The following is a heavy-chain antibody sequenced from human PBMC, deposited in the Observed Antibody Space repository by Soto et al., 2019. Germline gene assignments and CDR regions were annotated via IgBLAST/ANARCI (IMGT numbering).Heavy chain of an antibody. V-gene: IGHV1-18*01. CDR2: ISAYNGNT. Sequence: ASVKVSCKASGYTFTSYGISWVRQAPGQGLEWMGWISAYNGNTNYAQKHQGRVTMTTDTSTSTAYMEMRSLRSDDTAVYYCARVATVTHAFDIWGQGTMVTVSS. CDR3: ARVATVTHAFDI. CDR1: GYTFTSYG. J-gene: IGHJ3*02. D-gene: IGHD4-17*01.